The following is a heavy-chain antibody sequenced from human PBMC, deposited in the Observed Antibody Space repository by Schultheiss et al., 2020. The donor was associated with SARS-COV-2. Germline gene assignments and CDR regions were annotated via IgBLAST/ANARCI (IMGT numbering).Heavy chain of an antibody. CDR3: AKDYIWGSYRSYYFDY. V-gene: IGHV3-33*06. Sequence: GESLKISCAASGFTFSSYGMHWVRQAPGKGLEWVAVIWYDGSNKYYADSVKGRFTISRDNSKNTLYLQMNSLRAEDTAVYYCAKDYIWGSYRSYYFDYWGQGTLVTVSS. D-gene: IGHD3-16*02. CDR2: IWYDGSNK. CDR1: GFTFSSYG. J-gene: IGHJ4*02.